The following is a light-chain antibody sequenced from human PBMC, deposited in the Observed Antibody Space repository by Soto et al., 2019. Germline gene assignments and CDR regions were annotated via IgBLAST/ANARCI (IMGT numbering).Light chain of an antibody. Sequence: EIVLTQSPGTLSLSPGERATLSCRASQSVSSTYLAWYQQKPGQAPRLLLYCASSMATGIPDRFSGSGCGTDLTLTITRPEREECAEYYCHQYGLSPQTFGQGTKVEIK. CDR2: CAS. CDR3: HQYGLSPQT. J-gene: IGKJ1*01. V-gene: IGKV3-20*01. CDR1: QSVSSTY.